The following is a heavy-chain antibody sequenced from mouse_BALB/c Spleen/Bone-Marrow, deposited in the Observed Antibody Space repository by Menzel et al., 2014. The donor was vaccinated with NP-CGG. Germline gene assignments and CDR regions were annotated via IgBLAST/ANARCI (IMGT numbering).Heavy chain of an antibody. CDR1: GFTFSSFA. J-gene: IGHJ3*01. CDR2: ISSGGGYT. Sequence: EVMLVESGGGLVKPGGSLKLSCAASGFTFSSFAMSWVRQTPEKRLEWVATISSGGGYTYYPDSVKGRFTISRDNAKNSLYLQMSSLRSEDTAMYYRARQESIYDGYYGGFTYWGQGTLVTVSA. CDR3: ARQESIYDGYYGGFTY. D-gene: IGHD2-3*01. V-gene: IGHV5-9-1*01.